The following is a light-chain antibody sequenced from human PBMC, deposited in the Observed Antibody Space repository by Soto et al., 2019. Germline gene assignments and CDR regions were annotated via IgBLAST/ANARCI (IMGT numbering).Light chain of an antibody. CDR2: KAS. V-gene: IGKV1-8*01. CDR1: QGISSD. Sequence: AIRLTQSPSSLSASTGDRVTITCRASQGISSDLAWYQQKPGKAPKLLIYKASTLKSGVPSRFSGSGSGTEFTLTISSLQPDDFATYYCQHYNSYSEAFGQGTKVDI. J-gene: IGKJ1*01. CDR3: QHYNSYSEA.